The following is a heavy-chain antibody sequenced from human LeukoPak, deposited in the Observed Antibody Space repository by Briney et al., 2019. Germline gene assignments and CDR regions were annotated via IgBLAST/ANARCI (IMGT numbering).Heavy chain of an antibody. CDR1: GFTFSSYA. V-gene: IGHV3-30*04. Sequence: GGSLRLSCAASGFTFSSYAMHWVRQAPGKGLDWVAIITHDGGNKYYADSVKGRFTISRDNSKNTLYLQMNSLRAEDTAVYYCATAGGTDDFWRGYYYYYMDVWGKGTTVTVP. J-gene: IGHJ6*03. D-gene: IGHD3-3*01. CDR3: ATAGGTDDFWRGYYYYYMDV. CDR2: ITHDGGNK.